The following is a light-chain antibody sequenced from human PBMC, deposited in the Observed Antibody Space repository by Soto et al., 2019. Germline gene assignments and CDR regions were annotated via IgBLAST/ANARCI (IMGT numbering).Light chain of an antibody. CDR2: EDS. V-gene: IGLV2-23*01. CDR1: SSDVGSYNL. Sequence: QSSLTQPASVSGSPGQSITISCTGTSSDVGSYNLVSWYQQYPGKVPKLMIYEDSKRPSGVSNRFSGSKSGNTASLTISGLQAEDEADYYCCSYAGSSTVVFGVGTKLTVL. J-gene: IGLJ2*01. CDR3: CSYAGSSTVV.